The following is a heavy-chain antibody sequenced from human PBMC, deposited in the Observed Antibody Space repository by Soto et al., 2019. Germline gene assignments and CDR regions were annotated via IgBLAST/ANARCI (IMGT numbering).Heavy chain of an antibody. J-gene: IGHJ4*02. D-gene: IGHD6-19*01. Sequence: GGSLRLSCAASGFPFSSYAMNWVRQTQERGLEWVSSISSTSSYTHYADSVKGRFTISRDNANNSLFLQMNSLRAEDTAVYYCARDLALAGNYWGQGALVTVSS. CDR3: ARDLALAGNY. CDR1: GFPFSSYA. CDR2: ISSTSSYT. V-gene: IGHV3-21*01.